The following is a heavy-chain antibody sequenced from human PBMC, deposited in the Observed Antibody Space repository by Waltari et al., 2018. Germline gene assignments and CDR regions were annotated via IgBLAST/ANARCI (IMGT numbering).Heavy chain of an antibody. V-gene: IGHV1-58*02. Sequence: QMQLVQSGPEVKKPGTSVKVSCKASGFTFTSSAMQWVRQARGQRLEWIGWIVVGSGNTNYAQKFQERVTITRDMSTSRAYMELSSLRSEDTAVYYCARDPVIQLRLRYGMDVWGQGTTVTVSS. CDR2: IVVGSGNT. CDR3: ARDPVIQLRLRYGMDV. D-gene: IGHD5-18*01. CDR1: GFTFTSSA. J-gene: IGHJ6*02.